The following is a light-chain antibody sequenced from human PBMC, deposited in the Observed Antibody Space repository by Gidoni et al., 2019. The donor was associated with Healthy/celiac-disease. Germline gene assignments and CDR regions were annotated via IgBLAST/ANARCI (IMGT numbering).Light chain of an antibody. Sequence: QSALTKPASVSASPGQSITISCTGTSSDVGSYNLVSWYQQHPGKAPKLMIYEGSKRPSGVSNRFSGSKSGNTASLTISGLQAEDEADYYCCSYAGSSTVFGGGTKLTVL. V-gene: IGLV2-23*01. J-gene: IGLJ3*02. CDR3: CSYAGSSTV. CDR1: SSDVGSYNL. CDR2: EGS.